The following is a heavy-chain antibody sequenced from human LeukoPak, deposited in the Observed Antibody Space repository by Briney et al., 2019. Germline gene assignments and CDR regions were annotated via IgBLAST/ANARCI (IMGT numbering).Heavy chain of an antibody. CDR3: AKDPSGWQFFSYWYFDL. J-gene: IGHJ2*01. CDR2: ISGSGGST. D-gene: IGHD6-19*01. V-gene: IGHV3-23*01. CDR1: GFTFSSYA. Sequence: GGSLRLSCAASGFTFSSYAMSWVRQAPGKGLEWVSAISGSGGSTYYADSVKGRFTISRDNSKNTLYLQMNSLRAEDTAVYYCAKDPSGWQFFSYWYFDLWGRGTLVTVSP.